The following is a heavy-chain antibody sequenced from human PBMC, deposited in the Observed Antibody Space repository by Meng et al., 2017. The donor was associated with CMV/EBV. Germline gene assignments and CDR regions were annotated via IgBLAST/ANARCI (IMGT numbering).Heavy chain of an antibody. CDR1: GFTFRNYW. CDR3: ARDLHWNPVDY. Sequence: EEQLVEYGGGVVQGWGSLRPSCAASGFTFRNYWMHWIRQAPGKGLMWVSRINIDGSTTTHADSVKGRFNITRDNAKNTVYLQMNSLRAEDTAVYYCARDLHWNPVDYWGKGNLVTVSS. J-gene: IGHJ4*02. D-gene: IGHD1-1*01. CDR2: INIDGSTT. V-gene: IGHV3-74*03.